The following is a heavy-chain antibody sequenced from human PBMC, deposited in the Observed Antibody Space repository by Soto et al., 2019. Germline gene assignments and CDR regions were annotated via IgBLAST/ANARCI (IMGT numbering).Heavy chain of an antibody. CDR1: GYTFTGYY. V-gene: IGHV1-2*04. J-gene: IGHJ2*01. D-gene: IGHD4-17*01. CDR2: INPNSGGT. CDR3: ARAIRETFGDSYWYFDL. Sequence: QVQLVQSGAEVKKPGASVKVSCKASGYTFTGYYMHWVRQAPGQGLEWMGWINPNSGGTNYAQKFQGWVTMTRDTSISTAYMELSRLRSDDMAVYYCARAIRETFGDSYWYFDLWGRGTLVTVSS.